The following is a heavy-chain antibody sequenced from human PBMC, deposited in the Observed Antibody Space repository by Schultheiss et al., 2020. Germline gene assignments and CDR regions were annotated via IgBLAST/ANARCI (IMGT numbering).Heavy chain of an antibody. CDR2: FDPEDGET. Sequence: ASVKVSCKVSGYTLTELSMHWVRQAPGKGLEWMGGFDPEDGETIYAQKFQGRVTMTEDISTDTAYMELSSLRSEDTAVYYCATQISIAAAAHYYGMDVWGQGTTVTVSS. V-gene: IGHV1-24*01. CDR1: GYTLTELS. CDR3: ATQISIAAAAHYYGMDV. D-gene: IGHD6-13*01. J-gene: IGHJ6*02.